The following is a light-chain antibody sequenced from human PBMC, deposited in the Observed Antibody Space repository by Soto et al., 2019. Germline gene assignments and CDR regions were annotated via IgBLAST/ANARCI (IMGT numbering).Light chain of an antibody. CDR1: QTISTY. J-gene: IGKJ2*01. V-gene: IGKV1-39*01. CDR2: AAS. Sequence: DIQMTQSPSSLSASVGDRVTITCRASQTISTYLNWYQQKPGKAPKLLIYAASSLQSGVPSRFSGSGSGTDFPLTISSLQPEDCATYYCQQSHGIPYTFGQGTRLEI. CDR3: QQSHGIPYT.